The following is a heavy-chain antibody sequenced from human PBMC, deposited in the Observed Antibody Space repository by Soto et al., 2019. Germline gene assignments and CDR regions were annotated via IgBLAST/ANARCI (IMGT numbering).Heavy chain of an antibody. CDR3: AKDRLEDSSGWTTIDY. J-gene: IGHJ4*02. Sequence: GGSLRLSCAASGFTFSSYAMSWVRQAPGKGLEWVSAISGSGGNTYYADSVKGRFTISRDNSKNTLYLQMNSLRAEDTAVYYCAKDRLEDSSGWTTIDYWGQGTLVTVSS. CDR1: GFTFSSYA. CDR2: ISGSGGNT. V-gene: IGHV3-23*01. D-gene: IGHD6-19*01.